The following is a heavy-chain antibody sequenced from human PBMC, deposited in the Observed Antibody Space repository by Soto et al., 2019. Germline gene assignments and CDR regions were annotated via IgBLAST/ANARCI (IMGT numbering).Heavy chain of an antibody. V-gene: IGHV3-30-3*01. Sequence: PGGSLRLSCAASGSAFSGYSMHWVRQAPGKGLEWVAIISYDGTNTYYADSVRGRFTVSRDNSRNTLNLQMNSLRVEDTAVYYCATSSPHFDNWGQGTLVTVSS. CDR1: GSAFSGYS. CDR3: ATSSPHFDN. CDR2: ISYDGTNT. J-gene: IGHJ4*02.